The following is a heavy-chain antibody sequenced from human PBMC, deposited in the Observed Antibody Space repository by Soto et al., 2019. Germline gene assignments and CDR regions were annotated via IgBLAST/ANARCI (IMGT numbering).Heavy chain of an antibody. V-gene: IGHV4-31*03. Sequence: PSETLSLTCTVSGGSISSGGYYWSWIRQHPGKGLEWIGYIYYSGSTYYNPSLKSRVTMSVDTSKNQFSLKLSSVTAADTAVYYCARDDVRSRGYFDYWGQGTLVTVSS. CDR1: GGSISSGGYY. CDR3: ARDDVRSRGYFDY. J-gene: IGHJ4*02. CDR2: IYYSGST. D-gene: IGHD3-10*01.